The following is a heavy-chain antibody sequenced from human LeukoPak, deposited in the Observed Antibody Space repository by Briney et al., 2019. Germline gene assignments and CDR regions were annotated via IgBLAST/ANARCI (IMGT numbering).Heavy chain of an antibody. V-gene: IGHV3-48*02. CDR3: GRENIVVVTAIRDAFDI. Sequence: VGSLRLSCAASVFTFSSYSMNSVRQAPGKGLEWVSYISSGSSTIYYADSVKGRFTISRDNAKNSLFLQMKSLRDQDTAVYYCGRENIVVVTAIRDAFDIWGQGTMVTVSS. D-gene: IGHD2-21*02. CDR1: VFTFSSYS. J-gene: IGHJ3*02. CDR2: ISSGSSTI.